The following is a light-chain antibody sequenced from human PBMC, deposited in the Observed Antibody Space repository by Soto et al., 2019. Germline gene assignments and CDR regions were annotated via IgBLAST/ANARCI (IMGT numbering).Light chain of an antibody. V-gene: IGLV3-21*04. CDR3: QVWDSSSDRV. J-gene: IGLJ2*01. CDR1: NIGSKS. CDR2: YDS. Sequence: SSELTQPPSVSVAPGKTARITCGGNNIGSKSVHWYQQKPGQAPVLVIYYDSDRPSGIPERFSGSNSGNTATLTISRVEAGDEADYYCQVWDSSSDRVFGGGTKLTVL.